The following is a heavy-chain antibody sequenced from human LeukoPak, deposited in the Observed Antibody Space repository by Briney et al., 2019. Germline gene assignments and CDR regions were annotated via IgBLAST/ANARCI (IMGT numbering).Heavy chain of an antibody. V-gene: IGHV1-8*01. CDR3: ARGFTRYAFDI. CDR1: GYTFTSYD. J-gene: IGHJ3*02. CDR2: MNANSGNT. Sequence: AASVKVSCKASGYTFTSYDINWVRQATGQGLEWLRWMNANSGNTGYAQKFQGRVTMTRNNYISTAHIELSSPRSEDTDVYYCARGFTRYAFDIWGQGTMVTASS.